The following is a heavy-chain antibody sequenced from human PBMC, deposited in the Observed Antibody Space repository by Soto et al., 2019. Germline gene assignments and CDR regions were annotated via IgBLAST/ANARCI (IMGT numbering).Heavy chain of an antibody. V-gene: IGHV4-61*01. CDR2: IYYSGST. CDR1: GGSISSSSYY. J-gene: IGHJ4*02. CDR3: ARGRGYSSSSETFDY. D-gene: IGHD6-6*01. Sequence: TSETLSLTCTVSGGSISSSSYYWSWIRQPPGKGLEWIGYIYYSGSTNYNPSLKSRVTISVDTSKNQFSLKLSSVTAADTAVYYCARGRGYSSSSETFDYWGQGTLVTVSS.